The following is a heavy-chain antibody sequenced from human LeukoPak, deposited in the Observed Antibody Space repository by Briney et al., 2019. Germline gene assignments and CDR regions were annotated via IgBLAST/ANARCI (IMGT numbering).Heavy chain of an antibody. CDR1: GFSVSSNY. CDR2: IYSGGST. V-gene: IGHV3-53*01. CDR3: ASHWELRY. J-gene: IGHJ4*02. Sequence: PGGSLRLSCAASGFSVSSNYMNWVRRAPGKGLEWVSVIYSGGSTYYADSVKGRFTISRDNSKNTLYLQMNNLRAEDTAVYYCASHWELRYWGQGTLVTVSS. D-gene: IGHD1-26*01.